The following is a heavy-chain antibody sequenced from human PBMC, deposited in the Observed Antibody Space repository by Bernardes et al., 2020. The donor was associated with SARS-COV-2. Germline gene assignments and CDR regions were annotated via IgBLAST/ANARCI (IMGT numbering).Heavy chain of an antibody. D-gene: IGHD3-10*01. CDR3: AADLSGRMDS. CDR1: GFTFSAYW. CDR2: MDENGRTI. J-gene: IGHJ4*02. V-gene: IGHV3-74*01. Sequence: GGSLRLSCAASGFTFSAYWLHWVRQAPGKGLVWVSRMDENGRTIDYADSVKGRFIISRDNSKNTLYLQMNSLRAEDTAVYYCAADLSGRMDSWGQGTLVTVSS.